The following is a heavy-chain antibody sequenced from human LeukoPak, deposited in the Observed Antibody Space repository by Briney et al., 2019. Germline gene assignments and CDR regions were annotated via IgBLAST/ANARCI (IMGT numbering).Heavy chain of an antibody. Sequence: GGSLRLSCAASGFTFSSYSMNWVRQAPGKGLEWVSYISSSSSTIYYAGSVKGRFTISRDNAKNSLYLQMNSLRAEDTAVYYCARASWSYYLYYYYYYMDVWGKGTTVTVSS. CDR2: ISSSSSTI. CDR1: GFTFSSYS. CDR3: ARASWSYYLYYYYYYMDV. V-gene: IGHV3-48*04. D-gene: IGHD1-26*01. J-gene: IGHJ6*03.